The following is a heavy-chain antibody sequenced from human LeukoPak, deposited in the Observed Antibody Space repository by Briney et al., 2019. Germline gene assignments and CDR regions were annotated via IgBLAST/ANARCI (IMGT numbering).Heavy chain of an antibody. V-gene: IGHV4-4*07. Sequence: SETLSLTCSVSGASINSYYWSWIRQSAGKGLEYIGRVYTTGGTHYNPTLKSRLTLSADTSKNQLYLTLSSVTAADTAVYYCATGSGYYRGAEYFEYWGQGILVTVSS. CDR2: VYTTGGT. J-gene: IGHJ1*01. CDR1: GASINSYY. CDR3: ATGSGYYRGAEYFEY. D-gene: IGHD3-22*01.